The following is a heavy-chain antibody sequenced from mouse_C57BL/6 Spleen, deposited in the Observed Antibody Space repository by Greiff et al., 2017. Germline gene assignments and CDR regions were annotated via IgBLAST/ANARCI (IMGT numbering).Heavy chain of an antibody. CDR1: GYTFTSYW. D-gene: IGHD2-3*01. V-gene: IGHV1-69*01. Sequence: QVQLQQPGAELVMPGASVKLSCKASGYTFTSYWMHWVKQRPGQGLKWIGEIDPSDSYTNYNQKFKGKSTLTVDKSSSTAYMQLSSLTSEDSAVYYCARSDGYWGQGTTLTVSS. CDR2: IDPSDSYT. CDR3: ARSDGY. J-gene: IGHJ2*01.